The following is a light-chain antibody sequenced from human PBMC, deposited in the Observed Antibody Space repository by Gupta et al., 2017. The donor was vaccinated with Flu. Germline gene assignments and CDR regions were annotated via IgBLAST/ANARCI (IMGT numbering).Light chain of an antibody. J-gene: IGLJ3*02. V-gene: IGLV2-14*01. CDR3: SSYTVSNTWV. Sequence: QSALTLPVSVSGSPGQSITISCTGTSSDVGGHKYVSWYQQHPGKAPKVMIYEVSSRPSGVSSRFSGSKSGNTASLTISGLQADDEANYYCSSYTVSNTWVFGGGTKVTVL. CDR2: EVS. CDR1: SSDVGGHKY.